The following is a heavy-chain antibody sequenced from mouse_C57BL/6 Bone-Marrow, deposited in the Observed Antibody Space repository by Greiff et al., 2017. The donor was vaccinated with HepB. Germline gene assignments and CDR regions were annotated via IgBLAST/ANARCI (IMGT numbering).Heavy chain of an antibody. Sequence: QVQLKQPGAELVMPGASVKLSCKASGYTFTSYWMHWVKQRPGQGLEWIGEIDPSDSYTNYNQKFKGKSTLTVDKSSSTAYMQLSSLTSEDSAVYYCAREGWLLRFAYWGQGTLVTVSA. CDR3: AREGWLLRFAY. CDR1: GYTFTSYW. D-gene: IGHD2-3*01. CDR2: IDPSDSYT. J-gene: IGHJ3*01. V-gene: IGHV1-69*01.